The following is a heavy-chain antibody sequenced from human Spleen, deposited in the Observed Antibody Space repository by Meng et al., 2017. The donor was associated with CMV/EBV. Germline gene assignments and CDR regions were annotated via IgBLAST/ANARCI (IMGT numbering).Heavy chain of an antibody. D-gene: IGHD2-2*01. CDR3: ARDHLTGLGYCSSTSCYSGYYYGMDV. V-gene: IGHV1-18*01. J-gene: IGHJ6*02. Sequence: ASVKVSCKASGYTFTSYGISWVRQAPGQGLEWMGWISAYNGNTNYAQKLQGRVTMTTDTSTSTAYMELRSLRSDDTAVYYCARDHLTGLGYCSSTSCYSGYYYGMDVWGQGTTVTVS. CDR1: GYTFTSYG. CDR2: ISAYNGNT.